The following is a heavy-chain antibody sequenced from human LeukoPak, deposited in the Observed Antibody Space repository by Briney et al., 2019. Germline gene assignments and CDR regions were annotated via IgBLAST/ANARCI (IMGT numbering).Heavy chain of an antibody. CDR2: IYHSGST. J-gene: IGHJ4*02. V-gene: IGHV4-38-2*02. CDR3: ARVGDYFDY. CDR1: GYSISSGYY. D-gene: IGHD3-10*01. Sequence: SETLSLTCTVSGYSISSGYYWGWIRQPPGKGLEWIGSIYHSGSTYYNPSLKSRATISVDTSKNQFSLKLSSVTAADTAVYYCARVGDYFDYWGQGTLVTVSS.